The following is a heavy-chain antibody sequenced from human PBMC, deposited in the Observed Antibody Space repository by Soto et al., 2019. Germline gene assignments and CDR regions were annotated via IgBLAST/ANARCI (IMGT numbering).Heavy chain of an antibody. J-gene: IGHJ6*02. CDR1: GYTFTSYG. Sequence: ASVKVSCKASGYTFTSYGINWVRQAPGQGLEWMGWISAYNGNTHYAQKLQGRVTMTTDTSTSTAYMELRSLRSDDTAVYYCARDRDIVVVPDAIGYGMDVWGQGTTVTVSS. CDR2: ISAYNGNT. V-gene: IGHV1-18*04. CDR3: ARDRDIVVVPDAIGYGMDV. D-gene: IGHD2-2*02.